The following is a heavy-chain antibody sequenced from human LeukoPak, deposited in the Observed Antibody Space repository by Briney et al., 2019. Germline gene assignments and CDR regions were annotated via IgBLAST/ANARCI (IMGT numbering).Heavy chain of an antibody. V-gene: IGHV2-5*02. CDR1: GFSLSTSGVG. CDR3: AHAYNTVRIGPPFDY. J-gene: IGHJ4*02. CDR2: IYWDDDK. Sequence: VSGPTLVNPTQTLTLTCTFSGFSLSTSGVGVGWIRQPPGKALEWLALIYWDDDKRYSPSLKSRLTITKDTSKNQVVLTMTNMDPVGTATYYCAHAYNTVRIGPPFDYWGQGTLVTVSS. D-gene: IGHD4-17*01.